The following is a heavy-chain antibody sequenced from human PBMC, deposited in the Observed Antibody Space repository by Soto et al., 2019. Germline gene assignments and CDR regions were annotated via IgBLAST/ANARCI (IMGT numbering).Heavy chain of an antibody. CDR2: ISYDGNTK. V-gene: IGHV3-30*03. J-gene: IGHJ4*02. CDR1: GFTFNNYG. Sequence: PGGSLRLSCVASGFTFNNYGIHWVRQAPGKGLEWVTVISYDGNTKYYADSVKGRFTISRDNSKNTLYLQMNSLRAEDTAVYYCARDPLAYCGGDCYSEAYWGQGTLVTVS. CDR3: ARDPLAYCGGDCYSEAY. D-gene: IGHD2-21*02.